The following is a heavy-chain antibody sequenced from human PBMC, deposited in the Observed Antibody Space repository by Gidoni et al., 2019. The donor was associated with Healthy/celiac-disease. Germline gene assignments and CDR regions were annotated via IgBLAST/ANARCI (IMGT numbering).Heavy chain of an antibody. Sequence: EVQLLESGGGLVQPGGSLRLSCAASGFTFSSYAMSWVRQAPGKGLEWVSAIRGSGGSTYYADSVKGRFTISRDNSKNTLYLQMNSLRAEDTAVYYCAKDIVVVPAAVFYYYYGMDVWGQGTTVTVSS. J-gene: IGHJ6*02. D-gene: IGHD2-2*01. V-gene: IGHV3-23*01. CDR1: GFTFSSYA. CDR2: IRGSGGST. CDR3: AKDIVVVPAAVFYYYYGMDV.